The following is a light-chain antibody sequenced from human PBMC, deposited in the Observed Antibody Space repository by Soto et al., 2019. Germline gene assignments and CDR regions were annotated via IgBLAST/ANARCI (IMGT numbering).Light chain of an antibody. J-gene: IGKJ2*01. CDR2: DAS. Sequence: EIVLTQSPDTLSFSPGERATLSCWASQSVSSYLAWYQQKPGQAPRLLIYDASNRATGIPARFSGSGSGTDFTLTISSLEPEDFAVYYCQQRSTFGQGTKLEIK. V-gene: IGKV3-11*01. CDR3: QQRST. CDR1: QSVSSY.